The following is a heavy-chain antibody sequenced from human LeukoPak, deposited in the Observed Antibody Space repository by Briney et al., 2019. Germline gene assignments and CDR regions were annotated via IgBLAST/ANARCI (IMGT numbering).Heavy chain of an antibody. CDR3: ARVRSVYYGMDV. CDR2: IYYSGST. CDR1: GGSISSGDYY. V-gene: IGHV4-30-4*01. D-gene: IGHD1-26*01. J-gene: IGHJ6*02. Sequence: SETLSLTCTVSGGSISSGDYYWSWIRQPPGKGLEWIGYIYYSGSTYYNPSLKSRVTISVDTSKNQFSLKLSSVTAADTAVYYCARVRSVYYGMDVWGQGTTVTVSS.